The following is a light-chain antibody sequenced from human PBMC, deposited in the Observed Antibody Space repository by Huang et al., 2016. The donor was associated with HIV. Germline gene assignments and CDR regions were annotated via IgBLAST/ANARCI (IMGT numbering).Light chain of an antibody. CDR2: KAS. J-gene: IGKJ1*01. Sequence: DIQMTQSPPTLSASVGDRVTITCRASQTVSDWLAWYQQKPGLAPSLLVYKASNLEDGIPSRCSGSGFGTEFTLTINSLQPDDSGSYYCQQYSSYSSWTFGQGTRVEI. CDR1: QTVSDW. V-gene: IGKV1-5*03. CDR3: QQYSSYSSWT.